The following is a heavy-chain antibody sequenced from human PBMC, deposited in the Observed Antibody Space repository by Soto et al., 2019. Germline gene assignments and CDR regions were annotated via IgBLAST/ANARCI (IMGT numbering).Heavy chain of an antibody. CDR3: AKDGHHSRGYSYGYYYYYYMDV. V-gene: IGHV3-30*18. Sequence: QVQLVESGGGVVQPGRSLRLSCAASGFTFSSYGMHWVRQAPGKGLEWVAVISYDGSNKYYADSVKGRFTISRDNSKNTLYLQMNSLRAEDTAVYYCAKDGHHSRGYSYGYYYYYYMDVWGKGTTVTVSS. CDR1: GFTFSSYG. D-gene: IGHD5-18*01. CDR2: ISYDGSNK. J-gene: IGHJ6*03.